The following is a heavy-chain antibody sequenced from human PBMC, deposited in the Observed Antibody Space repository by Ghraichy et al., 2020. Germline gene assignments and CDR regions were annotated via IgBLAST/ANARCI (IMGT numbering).Heavy chain of an antibody. Sequence: SETLSLTCAVYGGSFSGYYWSWIRQPPGKGLEWIGEINHSGSTNYNPSLKSRVTISVDTSKNQFSLKLSSVTAADTAVYYCARGSGSGYSGSYYTALGYWGQGTLVTVSS. CDR3: ARGSGSGYSGSYYTALGY. D-gene: IGHD3-10*01. J-gene: IGHJ4*02. V-gene: IGHV4-34*01. CDR2: INHSGST. CDR1: GGSFSGYY.